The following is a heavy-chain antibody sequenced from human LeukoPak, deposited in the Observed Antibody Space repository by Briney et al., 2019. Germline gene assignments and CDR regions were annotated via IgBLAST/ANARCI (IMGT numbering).Heavy chain of an antibody. D-gene: IGHD1-26*01. J-gene: IGHJ4*02. CDR1: GGSISSGSYY. CDR2: IYTSGST. V-gene: IGHV4-61*02. CDR3: ASGSYGYDDY. Sequence: SETLSLTCTVSGGSISSGSYYWSWIRQPAGKGLEWIGRIYTSGSTNYNPSLKSRVTISVDTSKSQFSLKLSSVTAADTAVYYCASGSYGYDDYWGQGTLVTVSS.